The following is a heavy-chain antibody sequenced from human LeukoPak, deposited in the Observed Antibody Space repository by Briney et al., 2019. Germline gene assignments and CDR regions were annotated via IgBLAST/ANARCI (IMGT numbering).Heavy chain of an antibody. Sequence: SETLSLTCAVYSGSFSGYYWSWIRQPPGKGLEWIGEINHSGSTNYNPSLKSRVTISVDTSKSQFSLKLSSVTAADTAVYYCVRGGSASYRYWGQGTMITVSA. D-gene: IGHD1-26*01. V-gene: IGHV4-34*01. J-gene: IGHJ3*01. CDR1: SGSFSGYY. CDR2: INHSGST. CDR3: VRGGSASYRY.